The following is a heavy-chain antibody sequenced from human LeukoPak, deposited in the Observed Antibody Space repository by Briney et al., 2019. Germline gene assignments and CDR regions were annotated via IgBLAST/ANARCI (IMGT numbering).Heavy chain of an antibody. CDR2: INRSGST. J-gene: IGHJ5*02. D-gene: IGHD3-10*01. Sequence: PSETLSLTCAVYGGSFSGYYWSWIRQPPGKGLEWIGEINRSGSTNYNPSLKSRVTISVDTSKNQFSLKLSSVTAADTAVYYCARDANYYGSGSFWFDPWGQGTLVTVSS. CDR1: GGSFSGYY. V-gene: IGHV4-34*01. CDR3: ARDANYYGSGSFWFDP.